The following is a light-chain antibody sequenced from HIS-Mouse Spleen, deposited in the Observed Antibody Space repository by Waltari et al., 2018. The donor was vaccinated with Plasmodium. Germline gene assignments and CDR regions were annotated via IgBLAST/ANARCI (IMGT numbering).Light chain of an antibody. CDR2: QYS. J-gene: IGLJ2*01. CDR1: NLGDKY. Sequence: SVSVSPGQTARITCSGSNLGDKYACWYQQKPGQSPVLVIYQYSKRPSGIPERFSGSNSGNTATLTISGTQAMDEADYYCQAWDSSTVVFGGGTKLTVL. CDR3: QAWDSSTVV. V-gene: IGLV3-1*01.